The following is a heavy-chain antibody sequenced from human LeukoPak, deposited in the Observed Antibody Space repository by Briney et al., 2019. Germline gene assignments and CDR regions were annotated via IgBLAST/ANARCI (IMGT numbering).Heavy chain of an antibody. Sequence: SGESLRLSCAASGFSVSANYMSWVRQAPAKGLEWVSILYSGGSTYYAHSVQGRFTISRDDSKNTLYLQMNSLRAEDTAVYYCASGGMGARKFYSDPFHYWGQGTLVTVSS. D-gene: IGHD2-15*01. CDR1: GFSVSANY. V-gene: IGHV3-53*01. CDR3: ASGGMGARKFYSDPFHY. J-gene: IGHJ4*02. CDR2: LYSGGST.